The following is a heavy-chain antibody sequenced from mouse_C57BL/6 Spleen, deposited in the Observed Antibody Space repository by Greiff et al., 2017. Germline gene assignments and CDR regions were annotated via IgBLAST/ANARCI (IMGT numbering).Heavy chain of an antibody. J-gene: IGHJ4*01. CDR1: GYTFTSYW. Sequence: QVQLKQPGAELVKPGASVKLSCKASGYTFTSYWMHWVKQRPGQGLEWIGEIDPSDSYTNYNQKFKGKSTLTVDKSSSTAYMQLSSLTSEDSAVYYCARREELLNAMDYWGQGTSVTVSS. D-gene: IGHD2-1*01. V-gene: IGHV1-69*01. CDR3: ARREELLNAMDY. CDR2: IDPSDSYT.